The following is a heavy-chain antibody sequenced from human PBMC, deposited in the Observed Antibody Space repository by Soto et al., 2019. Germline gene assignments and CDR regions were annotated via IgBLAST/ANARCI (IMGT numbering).Heavy chain of an antibody. Sequence: GESLKISCKGSGFTSKNNWIAWVRQMPVKGLEWMGIIYPSDSDTRYSPSFQGQVTISADKSISTAYLQWTSLKASDTATYYCAAAIGVTESEYFHHWGQGTRVTVSS. D-gene: IGHD6-19*01. CDR1: GFTSKNNW. CDR2: IYPSDSDT. J-gene: IGHJ1*01. CDR3: AAAIGVTESEYFHH. V-gene: IGHV5-51*01.